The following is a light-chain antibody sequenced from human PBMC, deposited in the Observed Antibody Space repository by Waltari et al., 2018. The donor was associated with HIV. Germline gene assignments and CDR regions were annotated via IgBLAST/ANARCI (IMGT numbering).Light chain of an antibody. CDR1: SGSIGSNY. V-gene: IGLV6-57*01. J-gene: IGLJ3*02. Sequence: NFMLTQPHSVSGSAGKTVTISCTRDSGSIGSNYVQWFQQRPGSSPRTLIFEDNQRPSGVSDRFSASIDSSSNSASLTISGLKTEDEGHYYRQSYDTKTHWVFGGGSKLTVL. CDR3: QSYDTKTHWV. CDR2: EDN.